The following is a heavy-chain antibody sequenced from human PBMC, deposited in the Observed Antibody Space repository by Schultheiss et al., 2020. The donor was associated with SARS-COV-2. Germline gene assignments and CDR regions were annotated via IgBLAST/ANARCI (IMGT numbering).Heavy chain of an antibody. V-gene: IGHV3-30*04. D-gene: IGHD4-11*01. Sequence: LSLTCAASGFTFSSYAMSWVRQAPGKGLEWVAVISYDGTNEDYADSVKGRFTISRDNSQNTLFLQLNSLRTEDTAVYYCARGATVTTRPYYYYGMDVWGQGTTVTVSS. CDR3: ARGATVTTRPYYYYGMDV. J-gene: IGHJ6*02. CDR2: ISYDGTNE. CDR1: GFTFSSYA.